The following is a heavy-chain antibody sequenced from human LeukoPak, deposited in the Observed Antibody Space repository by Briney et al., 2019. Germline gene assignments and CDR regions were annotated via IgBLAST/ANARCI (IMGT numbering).Heavy chain of an antibody. CDR3: ARETRHSSSGYYYYYMDV. CDR1: GFTFGDYG. D-gene: IGHD6-6*01. CDR2: LNWDGGTT. V-gene: IGHV3-20*04. J-gene: IGHJ6*03. Sequence: RPGGSLRLSCAASGFTFGDYGMSWVRQAPGKGLEWVSGLNWDGGTTGHADSVKGRFTISRDNAKNSLYLQMNSLRAEDTAVYYCARETRHSSSGYYYYYMDVWGKGTTVTVSS.